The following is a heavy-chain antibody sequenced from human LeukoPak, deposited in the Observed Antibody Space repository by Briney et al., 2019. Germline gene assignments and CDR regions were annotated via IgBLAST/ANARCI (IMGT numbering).Heavy chain of an antibody. J-gene: IGHJ6*03. CDR1: GGTFSSYA. CDR3: ARGRRITMVRGAGDYYYSYYMDV. Sequence: ASVKVSCKASGGTFSSYAISWVRQAPGQGLEWMGRIIPIFGTANYAQKFQGRVTITTDESTSTAYMELSSLRSEDTAVYYCARGRRITMVRGAGDYYYSYYMDVWGKGTMVTVSS. CDR2: IIPIFGTA. D-gene: IGHD3-10*01. V-gene: IGHV1-69*05.